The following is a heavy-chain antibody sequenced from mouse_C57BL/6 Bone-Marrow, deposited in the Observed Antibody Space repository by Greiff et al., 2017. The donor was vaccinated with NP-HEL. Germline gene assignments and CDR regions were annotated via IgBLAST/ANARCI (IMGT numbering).Heavy chain of an antibody. D-gene: IGHD2-3*01. Sequence: VQLQQSGAELARPGASVKLSCKASGYTFTSYGISWVKQRPGQGLEWIGEIYPRSGNTYYNEKFKGKATLTADKSSSTAYMELRSLTSEDSAVYFCARIAFFYDGYYRYAMDYWGQGTSVTVSS. CDR1: GYTFTSYG. J-gene: IGHJ4*01. CDR3: ARIAFFYDGYYRYAMDY. CDR2: IYPRSGNT. V-gene: IGHV1-81*01.